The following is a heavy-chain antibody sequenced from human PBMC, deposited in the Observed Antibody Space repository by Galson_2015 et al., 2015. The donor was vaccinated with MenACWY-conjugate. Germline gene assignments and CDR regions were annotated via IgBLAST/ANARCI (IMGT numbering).Heavy chain of an antibody. CDR3: ARSLPPKI. V-gene: IGHV5-10-1*01. CDR1: GFTFTRYW. CDR2: IDPTDSYT. J-gene: IGHJ6*02. Sequence: QSGAEVKKPGESLKISCKGSGFTFTRYWISWVRQMPGKGLEWMGRIDPTDSYTTYNPSFQGHVTISADKSISTAFLQWSSLKASDTGIYYCARSLPPKIWGQGTAVTVS. D-gene: IGHD3-10*01.